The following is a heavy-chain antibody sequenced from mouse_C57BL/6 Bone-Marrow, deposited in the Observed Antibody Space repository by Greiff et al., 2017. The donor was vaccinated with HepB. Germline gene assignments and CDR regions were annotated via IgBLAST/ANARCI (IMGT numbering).Heavy chain of an antibody. V-gene: IGHV7-1*01. CDR1: GFTFSDFY. J-gene: IGHJ1*03. D-gene: IGHD2-1*01. CDR3: ARDGDLLWSEGYFDV. CDR2: SRNKANDYTT. Sequence: EVKLVESGGGLVQSGRSLRLSCATSGFTFSDFYMEWVRQAPGKGLEWIAASRNKANDYTTEYSASVKGRFIVSRDTSQSILYLQMNALRAEDTAIYYCARDGDLLWSEGYFDVWGTGTTVTVSS.